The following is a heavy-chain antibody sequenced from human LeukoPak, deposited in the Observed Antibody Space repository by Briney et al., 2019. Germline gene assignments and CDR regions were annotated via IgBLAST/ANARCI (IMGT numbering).Heavy chain of an antibody. V-gene: IGHV4-34*01. D-gene: IGHD3-22*01. CDR1: GGSFSGYY. J-gene: IGHJ4*02. CDR3: ATYYYDSSGYYEIDY. CDR2: INHSGST. Sequence: SETLSLTCAVYGGSFSGYYWSWLRQPPGKGLEWIGEINHSGSTNYNPSLKSRVTISVDTSKNQFSLKLSSVTAADTAVYYCATYYYDSSGYYEIDYWGQGTLVTVSS.